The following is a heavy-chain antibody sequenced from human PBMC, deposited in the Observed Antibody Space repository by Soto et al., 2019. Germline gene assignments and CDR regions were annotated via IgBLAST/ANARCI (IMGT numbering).Heavy chain of an antibody. CDR1: GFPFNNYG. CDR3: ASGNAWEVLLAY. D-gene: IGHD1-26*01. CDR2: VSKSDYT. V-gene: IGHV3-21*04. J-gene: IGHJ4*02. Sequence: GGSLRLSCTVSGFPFNNYGINWVRQAPGKGLEWVSSVSKSDYTYYSDSVKGRFTISRDNAKNSVSLQMNTLRVEDTAVYYCASGNAWEVLLAYWGQGTLVTVSS.